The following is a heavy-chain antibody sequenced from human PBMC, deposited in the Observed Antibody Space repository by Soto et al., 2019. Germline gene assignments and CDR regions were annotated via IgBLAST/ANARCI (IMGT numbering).Heavy chain of an antibody. CDR3: ARGPSGDKVDS. CDR1: GGSISSAAYC. D-gene: IGHD7-27*01. V-gene: IGHV4-30-4*01. Sequence: QVQLQESGPRLVSPSQTLSLTCTVSGGSISSAAYCWSWIRQSPDKGLEWIGHIYDGGTTYSSPSLKGRVTISADTSETQFSLKLNSVSAADTAVYYCARGPSGDKVDSWGQGIQVTVSS. J-gene: IGHJ4*02. CDR2: IYDGGTT.